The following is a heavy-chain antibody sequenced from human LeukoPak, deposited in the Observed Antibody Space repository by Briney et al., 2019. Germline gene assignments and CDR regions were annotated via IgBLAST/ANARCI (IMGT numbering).Heavy chain of an antibody. CDR2: ISSSSSYI. CDR1: GFTFSSYS. Sequence: PGGSLRLSCAASGFTFSSYSMTWVPQAPGKGLEWVSSISSSSSYIYYADTVKGRLTISRDNAKNSLYLQMNSQRAEDTAVYYCARVSSGSYYYFDYWGQGTLVTVSS. J-gene: IGHJ4*02. V-gene: IGHV3-21*01. D-gene: IGHD1-26*01. CDR3: ARVSSGSYYYFDY.